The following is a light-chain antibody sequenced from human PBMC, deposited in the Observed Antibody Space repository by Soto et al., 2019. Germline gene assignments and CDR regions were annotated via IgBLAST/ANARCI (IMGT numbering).Light chain of an antibody. CDR1: QSVTSF. V-gene: IGKV3-11*01. CDR2: DVS. Sequence: EIVLTQSPVTLSLSPGERATLSGRASQSVTSFLAWYQQKPGQAPRLLIYDVSNRATGIPARFSGSGSGTDFTLTISSLEPEDFAVYYCQQRSNWPLTFGGGTKVEIK. J-gene: IGKJ4*01. CDR3: QQRSNWPLT.